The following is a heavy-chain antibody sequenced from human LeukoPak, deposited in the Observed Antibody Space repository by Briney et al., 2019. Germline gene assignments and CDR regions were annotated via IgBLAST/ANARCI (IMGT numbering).Heavy chain of an antibody. CDR3: AKDGGYSSGYYGEWYHFDY. CDR1: GFTFSSYA. V-gene: IGHV3-23*01. D-gene: IGHD3-22*01. J-gene: IGHJ4*02. Sequence: PGGTLRLSCAASGFTFSSYAMSWVRQAPGKGLEWVSAISSSGGTTNYADFVKGRFTISRDNSKNTLYLQMSSLRAEDTAVYYCAKDGGYSSGYYGEWYHFDYWGQGTLVTVSS. CDR2: ISSSGGTT.